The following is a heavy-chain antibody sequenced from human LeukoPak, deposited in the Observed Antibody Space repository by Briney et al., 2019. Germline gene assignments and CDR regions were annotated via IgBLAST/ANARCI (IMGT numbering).Heavy chain of an antibody. D-gene: IGHD3-3*01. CDR2: IRYDGSNK. CDR1: GFTFSSYG. Sequence: QAGESLRLSCAASGFTFSSYGMHWVRQAPGKGLEWVAFIRYDGSNKYYADSVKGRFTISRDNSKNTLYLQMNSLRAEDTAVYYCAKDQAWGDYDFWSGYPTYYYYYYMDVWGKGTTVTFSS. V-gene: IGHV3-30*02. CDR3: AKDQAWGDYDFWSGYPTYYYYYYMDV. J-gene: IGHJ6*03.